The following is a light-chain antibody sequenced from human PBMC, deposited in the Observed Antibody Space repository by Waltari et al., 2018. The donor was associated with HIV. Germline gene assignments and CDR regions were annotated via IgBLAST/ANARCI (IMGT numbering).Light chain of an antibody. J-gene: IGLJ2*01. V-gene: IGLV1-44*01. CDR3: AAWDDSLNGVV. Sequence: QSVLTQPPSAYGTPGQRVTISCSGSSSNIGSNTVSWYQQLPGTSPKLLIYNKNERPSGVPDRFSGSTSGTSASLAISGLQSESEADYYCAAWDDSLNGVVFGGGTKLTVL. CDR1: SSNIGSNT. CDR2: NKN.